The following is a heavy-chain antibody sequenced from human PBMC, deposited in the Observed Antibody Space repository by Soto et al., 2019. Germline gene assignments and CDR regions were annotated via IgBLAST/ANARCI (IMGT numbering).Heavy chain of an antibody. D-gene: IGHD1-26*01. CDR1: GFSLTTSGAA. Sequence: QITLKESGPTLVKPTQTLTLTCVFSGFSLTTSGAAVAWIRQSPGKALEWLALIYWDDDKRYNPSLKRRLTFPSDTTNNRVVLTETDMYPWDTGTSYCAHSPDVVGADYLDYVVQGTQVTVSS. J-gene: IGHJ4*02. V-gene: IGHV2-5*02. CDR2: IYWDDDK. CDR3: AHSPDVVGADYLDY.